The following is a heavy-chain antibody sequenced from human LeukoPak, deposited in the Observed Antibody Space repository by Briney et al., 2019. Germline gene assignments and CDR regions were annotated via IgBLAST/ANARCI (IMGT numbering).Heavy chain of an antibody. V-gene: IGHV3-49*04. J-gene: IGHJ1*01. CDR1: GFTFGDYA. CDR2: IRSKAYGGTT. Sequence: PGGSLRLSCTASGFTFGDYAMSWVRQAPGKGLEWVGFIRSKAYGGTTEYAASVKGRFTISRDDSKSIAYLQMNSLKTEDTAVYYCTRAGYDSKHWGQGTLVTVSS. D-gene: IGHD3-10*01. CDR3: TRAGYDSKH.